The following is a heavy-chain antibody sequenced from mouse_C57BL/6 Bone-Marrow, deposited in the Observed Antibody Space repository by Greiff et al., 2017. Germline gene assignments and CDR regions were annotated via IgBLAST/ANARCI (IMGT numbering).Heavy chain of an antibody. Sequence: QVQLQQPGAELVKPGASVKVSCKASGYTFTSYWMHWVKQRPGQGLEWIGRIHPSDSDTNYNQQFKGKATLTVDNSSSTAYMQLSSLTSEDSAVYYCAPRRRRYWYFDVWGTGTTVTVSS. CDR3: APRRRRYWYFDV. CDR2: IHPSDSDT. V-gene: IGHV1-74*01. CDR1: GYTFTSYW. D-gene: IGHD2-10*02. J-gene: IGHJ1*03.